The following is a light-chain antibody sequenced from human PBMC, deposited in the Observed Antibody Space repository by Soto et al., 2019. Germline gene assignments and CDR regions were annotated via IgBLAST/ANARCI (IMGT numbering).Light chain of an antibody. V-gene: IGKV1-5*03. CDR1: QSISSW. CDR2: KAS. J-gene: IGKJ1*01. CDR3: QQYNSQWT. Sequence: DIQLTQSPCSLSASVGDRVTITCRASQSISSWLAWYQQKPGRAPKLLIYKASSLEGGVPSRFSGSGSGTEFTLTISRLQPDDFATYYCQQYNSQWTFGQGTKVDI.